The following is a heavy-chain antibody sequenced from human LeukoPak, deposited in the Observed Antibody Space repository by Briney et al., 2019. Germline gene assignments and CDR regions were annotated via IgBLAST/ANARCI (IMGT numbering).Heavy chain of an antibody. V-gene: IGHV3-7*01. CDR1: GFTFSTYW. CDR2: IKQDGSDK. J-gene: IGHJ4*02. CDR3: ATGPQWFGELLCDY. D-gene: IGHD3-10*01. Sequence: PGGSLRLSCAASGFTFSTYWMSWVRQAPGKGLEWVANIKQDGSDKYYVDSVKGRFTISRDNAKNSLYLQMNSLRAEDTAVYYCATGPQWFGELLCDYWGQGTLVSVSS.